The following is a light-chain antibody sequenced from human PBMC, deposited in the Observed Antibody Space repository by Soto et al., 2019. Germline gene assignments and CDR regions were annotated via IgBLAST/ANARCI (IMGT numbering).Light chain of an antibody. Sequence: IVMTQSPDSLAVSLGERATIHCKSSQTVFYSSNNNNYLAWYQQKPGQPPKLLIYWASTRESGVPDRFSGSGSGTDVTLTISSLQAEDVAVYYCQQYYSTPDTFGQGTKLEIK. CDR3: QQYYSTPDT. J-gene: IGKJ2*01. CDR2: WAS. CDR1: QTVFYSSNNNNY. V-gene: IGKV4-1*01.